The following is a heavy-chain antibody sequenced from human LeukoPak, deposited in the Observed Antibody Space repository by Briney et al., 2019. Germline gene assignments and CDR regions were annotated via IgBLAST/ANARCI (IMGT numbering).Heavy chain of an antibody. CDR2: VDYSGST. V-gene: IGHV4-61*01. CDR3: ARGIRTGYGY. J-gene: IGHJ4*02. Sequence: SETLSLTCSVSGGSVSSGNYYWSWIRQPPGKGLEWIGYVDYSGSTSYNPSLRRRITISLDTSKNQFSLKVMNLTAADTAVYFCARGIRTGYGYWGQGTLVTVSS. D-gene: IGHD1-1*01. CDR1: GGSVSSGNYY.